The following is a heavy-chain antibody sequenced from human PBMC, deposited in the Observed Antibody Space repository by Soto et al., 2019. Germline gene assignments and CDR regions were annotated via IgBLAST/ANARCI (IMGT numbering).Heavy chain of an antibody. CDR2: ISYDGSNK. CDR3: ASEYGDDAPGFFDY. Sequence: QVQLVESGGGVVQPGRSLRLSCAASGFTFSSYAMHWVRQAPGKGLEWVAVISYDGSNKYYADSVKGRFTISRDNSKNTLYLQMNSLRAEDTAVYYCASEYGDDAPGFFDYWGQGTLVTVSS. V-gene: IGHV3-30-3*01. J-gene: IGHJ4*02. CDR1: GFTFSSYA. D-gene: IGHD2-21*02.